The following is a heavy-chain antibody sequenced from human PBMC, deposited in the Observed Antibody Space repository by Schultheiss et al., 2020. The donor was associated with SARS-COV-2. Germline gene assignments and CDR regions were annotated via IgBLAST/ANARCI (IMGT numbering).Heavy chain of an antibody. CDR1: GFTFSSYA. CDR2: ISGSGSTI. V-gene: IGHV3-23*01. J-gene: IGHJ4*02. CDR3: AKDLEAAAGTWPRYYFDY. Sequence: GGSLRLSCAASGFTFSSYAMSWVRQAPGKGLEWVSAISGSGSTIYYADSVKGRFTISRDNSKNTLYLQMNSLRAEDTAVYYCAKDLEAAAGTWPRYYFDYWGQGTLVTVSS. D-gene: IGHD6-13*01.